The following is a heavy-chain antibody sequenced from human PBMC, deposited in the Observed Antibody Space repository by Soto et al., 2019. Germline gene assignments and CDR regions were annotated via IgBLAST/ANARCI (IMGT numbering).Heavy chain of an antibody. CDR2: IYYSGST. Sequence: QVQLQESGPGLVKPSETLSLTCTVSGGSISSYYWSWIRQPPGKGLEWIGYIYYSGSTNYNPSLTSRVTIAVDTSKNQFYLKLRSVTAADTAVYYCARHGPIAAAGTVFDYWGQGTLVTVSS. CDR1: GGSISSYY. CDR3: ARHGPIAAAGTVFDY. J-gene: IGHJ4*02. V-gene: IGHV4-59*08. D-gene: IGHD6-13*01.